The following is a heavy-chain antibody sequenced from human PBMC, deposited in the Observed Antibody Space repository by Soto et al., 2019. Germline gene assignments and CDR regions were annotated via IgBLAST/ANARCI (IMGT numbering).Heavy chain of an antibody. CDR2: ISSSSSYT. CDR1: GFTFSDYY. Sequence: KSGGSLRLSCAASGFTFSDYYMSWIRQAPGKGLEWVSYISSSSSYTNYADSVKGRFTISRDNAKNSLYLQMNSLRAEDTAVYYCARDFPQGIDYGMDVWGQGTTVTVSS. V-gene: IGHV3-11*06. J-gene: IGHJ6*02. CDR3: ARDFPQGIDYGMDV.